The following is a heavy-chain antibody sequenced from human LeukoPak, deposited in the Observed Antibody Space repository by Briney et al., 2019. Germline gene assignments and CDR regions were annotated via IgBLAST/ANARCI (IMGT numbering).Heavy chain of an antibody. Sequence: GASVKVSCKASGYTFTGYYMHWARQAPGQGLEWMGWINPNSGGTKYAQKFQGWVTMTRDTSISTAYMELSRLRSDDTAVYYCARDGQQYRGLGWFDPWGQGTLVTVSS. D-gene: IGHD3-10*01. CDR3: ARDGQQYRGLGWFDP. V-gene: IGHV1-2*04. CDR1: GYTFTGYY. CDR2: INPNSGGT. J-gene: IGHJ5*02.